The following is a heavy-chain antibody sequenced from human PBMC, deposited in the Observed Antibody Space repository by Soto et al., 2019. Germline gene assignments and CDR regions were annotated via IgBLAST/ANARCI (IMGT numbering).Heavy chain of an antibody. J-gene: IGHJ1*01. Sequence: QVQLVQSGAEVRRPGSSVRVSCKASGGTFSSSTISWVRQAPGQGLEWVGGITPIFGKANYAQKFQGRVTITADESTSTAYMELSSLRSEDTALYFCARGWGSDSTTYYYAYWGQGTLVTVSS. CDR2: ITPIFGKA. CDR1: GGTFSSST. V-gene: IGHV1-69*01. CDR3: ARGWGSDSTTYYYAY. D-gene: IGHD3-22*01.